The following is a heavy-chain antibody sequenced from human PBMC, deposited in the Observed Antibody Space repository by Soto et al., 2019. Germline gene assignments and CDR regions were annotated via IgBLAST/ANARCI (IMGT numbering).Heavy chain of an antibody. D-gene: IGHD1-26*01. Sequence: QVQLVQSGGDVKTPGDSVKVSCTSSRYTFTSHGIAWVRQAPGQGLEWMGWISTFNGKTDYAQKFQGRVTMTADTLTSTVHMEVRGLRSDDTAVYYCARLLTEGATFREDAFDLWGQGTKVIVS. CDR2: ISTFNGKT. J-gene: IGHJ3*01. V-gene: IGHV1-18*01. CDR3: ARLLTEGATFREDAFDL. CDR1: RYTFTSHG.